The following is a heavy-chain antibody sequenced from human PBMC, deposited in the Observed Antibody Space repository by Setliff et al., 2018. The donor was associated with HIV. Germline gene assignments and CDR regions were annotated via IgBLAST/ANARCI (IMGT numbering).Heavy chain of an antibody. CDR1: GFTFSSYA. D-gene: IGHD1-1*01. CDR2: ISVSGGDT. Sequence: GGSLRLSCASSGFTFSSYAMTWVRQAPGKGLECVAVISVSGGDTYYADSVKGRFTISRDNPKNPLYHQMNSLRAEDTAVYSCAKQTAAYTSGSWLNYLGQRTLVTVAS. CDR3: AKQTAAYTSGSWLNY. V-gene: IGHV3-23*01. J-gene: IGHJ4*02.